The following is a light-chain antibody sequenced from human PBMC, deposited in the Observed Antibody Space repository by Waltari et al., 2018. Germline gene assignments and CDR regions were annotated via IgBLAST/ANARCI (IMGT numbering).Light chain of an antibody. CDR3: SSHTSTVPHV. CDR1: STDVGGYGY. Sequence: QSALTQPAFVSGSPGQSITIPCTGTSTDVGGYGYVSWYQQYPGKAPQLVIYEVSYRALGISTRFSGSKSGNTASLTISGLQAEDEADYYCSSHTSTVPHVFGTGTRVTVV. CDR2: EVS. J-gene: IGLJ1*01. V-gene: IGLV2-14*01.